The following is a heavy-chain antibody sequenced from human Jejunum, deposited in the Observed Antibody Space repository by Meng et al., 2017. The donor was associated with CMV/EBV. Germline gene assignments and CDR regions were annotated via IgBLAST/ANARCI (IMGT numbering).Heavy chain of an antibody. CDR3: ARERDMYNWNDGSTFDI. V-gene: IGHV3-30*02. D-gene: IGHD1-1*01. CDR1: TFSSYG. J-gene: IGHJ3*02. CDR2: IRYDGSDK. Sequence: TFSSYGMHWVRQAPGKGLEWVAYIRYDGSDKYYTDAVKGRFTISRDNSQSTLYLQMNSLRAEDTALYYCARERDMYNWNDGSTFDIWGQGATVTVSS.